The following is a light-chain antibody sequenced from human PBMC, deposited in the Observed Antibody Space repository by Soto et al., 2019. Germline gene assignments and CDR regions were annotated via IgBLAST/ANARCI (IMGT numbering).Light chain of an antibody. CDR3: SSYTSNSPQV. V-gene: IGLV2-14*01. J-gene: IGLJ1*01. CDR2: EVS. CDR1: SSDVGGYNS. Sequence: QSALTQPASVSGSPGQSISISCTGSSSDVGGYNSVSWYQQHPGKAPKLMIYEVSYRPSGVSNRFSGSKSGNTASLTISGLQSEDEADYYCSSYTSNSPQVFGAGTKVTVL.